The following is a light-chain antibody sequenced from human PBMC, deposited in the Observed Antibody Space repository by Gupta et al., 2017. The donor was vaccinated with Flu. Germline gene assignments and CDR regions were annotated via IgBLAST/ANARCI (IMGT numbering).Light chain of an antibody. CDR1: SDNIGINY. Sequence: SDNIGINYVSWYQQVQGTAPKLLIYENNKRPSGIPARFFGSKSGTSAALGITGLRTGDEADYYCGAWESSLNSWVFGGGTKLTVL. CDR2: ENN. V-gene: IGLV1-51*02. J-gene: IGLJ3*02. CDR3: GAWESSLNSWV.